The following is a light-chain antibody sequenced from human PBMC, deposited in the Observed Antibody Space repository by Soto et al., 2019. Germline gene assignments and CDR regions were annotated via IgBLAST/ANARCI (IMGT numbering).Light chain of an antibody. V-gene: IGLV2-14*01. J-gene: IGLJ3*02. CDR3: CSYTTNNTWV. CDR2: EVN. CDR1: NSDVGAYNY. Sequence: QSALTQPASVSGSPGQSITISCTGTNSDVGAYNYVSWFQEHPGKAPELIIYEVNDRPSAVSTRFSASKSGNTASLTISGLQPDDEADYYCCSYTTNNTWVFGGGTKLTVL.